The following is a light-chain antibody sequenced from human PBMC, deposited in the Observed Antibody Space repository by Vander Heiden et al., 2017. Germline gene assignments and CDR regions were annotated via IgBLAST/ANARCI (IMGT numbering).Light chain of an antibody. Sequence: DIQITPSPSSLSASVGDRVTITCRASQSISSYLNWYQQNPGKAPKLLIYAASSLQSGVPSRFSGSGSGTDFTLTISSLQPEDFATYYCQQSYSTPPTFGQGTKVEIK. CDR2: AAS. CDR1: QSISSY. CDR3: QQSYSTPPT. J-gene: IGKJ1*01. V-gene: IGKV1-39*01.